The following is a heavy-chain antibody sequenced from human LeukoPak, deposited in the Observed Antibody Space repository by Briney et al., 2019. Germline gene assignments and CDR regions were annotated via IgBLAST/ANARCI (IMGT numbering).Heavy chain of an antibody. V-gene: IGHV3-48*03. J-gene: IGHJ6*02. CDR2: ISSSGSTI. Sequence: GGSLRLFCAASGFTFSSYEMNWVRQAPGKGLEWVSYISSSGSTIYYADSVKGRFTISRDNAKNSLYLQMNSLRAEDTAVYYCARAMVVAAPYYYYGMDVWGQGTTVTVSS. CDR1: GFTFSSYE. CDR3: ARAMVVAAPYYYYGMDV. D-gene: IGHD2-15*01.